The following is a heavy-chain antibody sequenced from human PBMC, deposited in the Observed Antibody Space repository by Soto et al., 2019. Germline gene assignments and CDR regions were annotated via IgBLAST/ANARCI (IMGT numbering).Heavy chain of an antibody. CDR2: IIPIFGTA. Sequence: QVQLVQSGAEVQKPGSSVKVSCKASGGTFSSYAISWVRQAPGQGLEWMGGIIPIFGTANYAQKFQGRGTITADESTSTAYMELSSLRSEDTAVYYCARDSPHDFWSGYYSYYYGMDVWGQGTTVTVSS. D-gene: IGHD3-3*01. J-gene: IGHJ6*02. CDR3: ARDSPHDFWSGYYSYYYGMDV. V-gene: IGHV1-69*01. CDR1: GGTFSSYA.